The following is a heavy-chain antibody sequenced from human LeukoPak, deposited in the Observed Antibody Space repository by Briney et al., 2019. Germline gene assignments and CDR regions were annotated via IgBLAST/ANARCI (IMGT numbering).Heavy chain of an antibody. CDR3: ARHYTAYGSGSYSYFDY. D-gene: IGHD3-10*01. V-gene: IGHV4-59*08. J-gene: IGHJ4*02. Sequence: TSETLSLTCTVSGGSISSYYWSWIRQPPGKGLEWIGYIYYSGSTNYNPSLKSRVTISVDTSKNQFSLKLSSVTAADTAVYYCARHYTAYGSGSYSYFDYWGQGTLVTVSS. CDR2: IYYSGST. CDR1: GGSISSYY.